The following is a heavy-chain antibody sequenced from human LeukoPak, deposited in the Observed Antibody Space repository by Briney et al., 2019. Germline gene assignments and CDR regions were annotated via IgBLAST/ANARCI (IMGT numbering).Heavy chain of an antibody. Sequence: GGSLRLSCAASGFTFNSYAITWVRQAPGKGLEWVSAVSGSGGSTYYLDSVEGRFTISRDNSKDTLYLQINSLRVEDTAVYFCAKLGYYDLWSNYLVFDNWGQGTLVTVSS. CDR3: AKLGYYDLWSNYLVFDN. CDR1: GFTFNSYA. V-gene: IGHV3-23*01. J-gene: IGHJ4*02. CDR2: VSGSGGST. D-gene: IGHD3-3*01.